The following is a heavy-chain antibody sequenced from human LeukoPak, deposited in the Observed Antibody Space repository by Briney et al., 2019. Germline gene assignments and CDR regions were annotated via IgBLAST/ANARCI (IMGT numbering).Heavy chain of an antibody. V-gene: IGHV4-59*12. CDR3: ARDLGYYDRV. J-gene: IGHJ4*02. CDR2: IYYSGST. CDR1: GDSISNYY. D-gene: IGHD3-22*01. Sequence: SETLSLTCTVSGDSISNYYWSWIRQPPGKGLEWIGYIYYSGSTYYNPSLKSRVTISVDTSKNQFSLKLSSVTAADTAVYYCARDLGYYDRVWGQGTLVTVSS.